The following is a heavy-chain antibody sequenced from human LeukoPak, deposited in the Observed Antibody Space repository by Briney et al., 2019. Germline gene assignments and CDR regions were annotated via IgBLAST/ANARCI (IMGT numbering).Heavy chain of an antibody. CDR2: ISAYNGNT. CDR3: ARERYDSSGYYSPGHWFDP. V-gene: IGHV1-18*01. Sequence: ASVKVSCKASGYTFTSYGISWVRQAPGQWLEWMGWISAYNGNTNYAQKLQGRVTMTTGTSTSTAYMELRSLRSDDTAVYYCARERYDSSGYYSPGHWFDPWGQGTLVTVSS. D-gene: IGHD3-22*01. CDR1: GYTFTSYG. J-gene: IGHJ5*02.